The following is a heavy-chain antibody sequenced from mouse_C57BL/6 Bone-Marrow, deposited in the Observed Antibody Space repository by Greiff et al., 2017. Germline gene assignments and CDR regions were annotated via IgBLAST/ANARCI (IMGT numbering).Heavy chain of an antibody. CDR3: AREARSYWYFDV. CDR2: IDPSDSYT. V-gene: IGHV1-69*01. CDR1: GYTFTSYW. J-gene: IGHJ1*03. Sequence: QVQLQQPGAELVLPGASVKLSCKASGYTFTSYWMHWVKQRPGQGLEWIGEIDPSDSYTNYNQKFKGKSTLTVDKSSSTAYMQLSSLTSEDSAVYYCAREARSYWYFDVGGTGTTVTVSS.